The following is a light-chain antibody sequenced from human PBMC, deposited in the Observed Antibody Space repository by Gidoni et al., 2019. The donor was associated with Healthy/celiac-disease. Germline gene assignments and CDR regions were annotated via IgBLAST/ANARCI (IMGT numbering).Light chain of an antibody. CDR3: SSNTSSSSVV. Sequence: QSALTPPASVSGSPGQSITISCTGTSSDVGGYNYVSWYQQHPGKAPKLMIYEVSNRPSGVSNRFSGSKSGNTASLTISGLQAEDEADYYCSSNTSSSSVVFGGGTKLTVL. CDR2: EVS. V-gene: IGLV2-14*01. J-gene: IGLJ2*01. CDR1: SSDVGGYNY.